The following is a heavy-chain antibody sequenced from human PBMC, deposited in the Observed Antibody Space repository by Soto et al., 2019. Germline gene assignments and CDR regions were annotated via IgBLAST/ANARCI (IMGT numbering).Heavy chain of an antibody. D-gene: IGHD4-4*01. J-gene: IGHJ4*02. V-gene: IGHV4-39*01. CDR2: IYYSGST. CDR3: SFTVTTLVAQTPFCD. CDR1: GGSISSSSYY. Sequence: SETLSLTCTVSGGSISSSSYYWGWIRQPPGKGLEWIGSIYYSGSTYYNPSLKSRVTISVDTSKNQFSLKLSSVTAADTAVYYCSFTVTTLVAQTPFCDWCQGTLVTVAS.